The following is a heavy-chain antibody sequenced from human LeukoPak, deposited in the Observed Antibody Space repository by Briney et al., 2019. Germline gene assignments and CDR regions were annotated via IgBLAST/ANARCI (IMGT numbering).Heavy chain of an antibody. J-gene: IGHJ4*02. CDR2: IIPIFGIA. V-gene: IGHV1-69*04. CDR1: GGTFSSYA. D-gene: IGHD3-22*01. CDR3: TGGDYYDSSGYYRPDIYYFDY. Sequence: SVKVSCKASGGTFSSYAISWVRQAPGQGLEWMGRIIPIFGIANYAQKFQGGVTITADKSTSTAYMELSSLRSEDTAVYYCTGGDYYDSSGYYRPDIYYFDYWGQGTLVTVSS.